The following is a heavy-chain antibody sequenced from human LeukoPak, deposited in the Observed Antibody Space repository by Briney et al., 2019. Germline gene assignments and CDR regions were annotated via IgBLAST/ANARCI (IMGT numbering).Heavy chain of an antibody. CDR1: GYTFTGYY. V-gene: IGHV1-2*02. Sequence: ASVKVSCKASGYTFTGYYMHWVRQAPGQGLEWMGWINPNSGGTNYAQKFQGRVTMTRDSSISTAYMELSRLRSDDTAVYYCARGTTARGRYYMDVWGKGTTVTVSS. D-gene: IGHD6-6*01. J-gene: IGHJ6*03. CDR3: ARGTTARGRYYMDV. CDR2: INPNSGGT.